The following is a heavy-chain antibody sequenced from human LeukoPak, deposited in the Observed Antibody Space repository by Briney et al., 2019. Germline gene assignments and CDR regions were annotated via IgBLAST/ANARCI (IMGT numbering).Heavy chain of an antibody. Sequence: QSGGSLRLSCAAPGFTFSSYEMNWVRQAPGKGLEWVSYISSSGSTIYYEDSVKGRFTISRDNAKNSLYLQMNSLRAEDTAVYYCALRANFDYWGQGTLVTVSS. CDR2: ISSSGSTI. J-gene: IGHJ4*02. CDR3: ALRANFDY. CDR1: GFTFSSYE. V-gene: IGHV3-48*03.